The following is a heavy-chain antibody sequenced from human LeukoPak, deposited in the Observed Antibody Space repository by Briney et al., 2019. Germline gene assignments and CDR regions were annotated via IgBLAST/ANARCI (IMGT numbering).Heavy chain of an antibody. V-gene: IGHV5-51*01. J-gene: IGHJ3*01. CDR3: GMSGDRVPLQDDVFDV. Sequence: GESLKISCKVCGYSFTRYCIGWVRQMPGKGLEWMGIIYPGDSGPTYSPSFQGQVTISVDKSINTAYLQWSSLQASDTAMYYCGMSGDRVPLQDDVFDVWGQGTMVTVST. CDR1: GYSFTRYC. CDR2: IYPGDSGP. D-gene: IGHD1-26*01.